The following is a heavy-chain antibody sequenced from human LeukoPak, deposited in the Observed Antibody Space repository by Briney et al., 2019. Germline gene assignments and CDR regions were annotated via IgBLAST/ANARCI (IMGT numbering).Heavy chain of an antibody. CDR2: IIPIFGTA. D-gene: IGHD1-26*01. Sequence: ASVKVSCKASGGTFSSYAISWLRQAPGQGLEWMGRIIPIFGTANYAQKFQGRVTITTDESTSTAYMELSSLRSEDTAVYYCARRVPRYQNDDAFDIWGQGTMVTVSS. J-gene: IGHJ3*02. CDR1: GGTFSSYA. V-gene: IGHV1-69*05. CDR3: ARRVPRYQNDDAFDI.